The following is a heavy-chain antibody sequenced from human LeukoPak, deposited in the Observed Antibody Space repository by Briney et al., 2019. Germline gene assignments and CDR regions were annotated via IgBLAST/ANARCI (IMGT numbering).Heavy chain of an antibody. Sequence: GGSLRLSCAASGFIFGHYVMSWVRQAPGKGLEWVSSIHNGGGSTYYADSVEGRFTISRDNSKNIVYLQMNSLRVDDTGVYFCAKDTIPRCDHWSQGIQVTVSS. J-gene: IGHJ4*02. CDR2: IHNGGGST. CDR3: AKDTIPRCDH. D-gene: IGHD4-17*01. CDR1: GFIFGHYV. V-gene: IGHV3-23*01.